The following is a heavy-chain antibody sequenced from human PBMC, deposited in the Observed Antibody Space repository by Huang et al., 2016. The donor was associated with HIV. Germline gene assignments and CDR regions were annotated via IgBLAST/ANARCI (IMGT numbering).Heavy chain of an antibody. D-gene: IGHD3-10*01. CDR3: VSHGSGTADY. CDR2: IYFSGGT. J-gene: IGHJ4*02. V-gene: IGHV4-61*01. Sequence: QVQLQESGPGLVKPSEPLSLPCTFSGDSVSSASYYWSWIRQPPGRGLEWIGYIYFSGGTKYNPSLKRRVTISIETSKNQFSLRLSSVTAADTAVYYCVSHGSGTADYWGQGTLVTVSS. CDR1: GDSVSSASYY.